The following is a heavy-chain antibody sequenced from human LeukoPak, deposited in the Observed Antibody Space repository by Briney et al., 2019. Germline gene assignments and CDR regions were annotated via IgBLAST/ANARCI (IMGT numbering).Heavy chain of an antibody. CDR3: ARDYYDSSGKLTFDY. CDR2: IKQDGSEK. V-gene: IGHV3-7*01. CDR1: GFTFSSYW. D-gene: IGHD3-22*01. J-gene: IGHJ4*02. Sequence: GGSLRLSCAASGFTFSSYWMSWVRQAPGKELEWVANIKQDGSEKYYVDSVKGRFTISRDNAKNSPYLQMNSLRAEDTAVYYCARDYYDSSGKLTFDYWGQGTLVTVSS.